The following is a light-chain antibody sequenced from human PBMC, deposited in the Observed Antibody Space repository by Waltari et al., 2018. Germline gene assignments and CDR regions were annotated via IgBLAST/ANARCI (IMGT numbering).Light chain of an antibody. J-gene: IGLJ3*02. CDR3: QTWGTGIRV. CDR1: SGHLNYV. V-gene: IGLV4-69*01. CDR2: INSDGTH. Sequence: QVVLTQSPSASASLGASVKLTCTLTSGHLNYVIAWHQEQPQKGPRYLMQINSDGTHPKGDGIPDRFSGSSSGTERYLTISSLHSEDEADYYCQTWGTGIRVFGGGTKLTVL.